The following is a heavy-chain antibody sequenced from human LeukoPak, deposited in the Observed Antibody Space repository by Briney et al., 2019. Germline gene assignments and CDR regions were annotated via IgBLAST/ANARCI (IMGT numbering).Heavy chain of an antibody. V-gene: IGHV3-23*01. CDR3: AKGRGDRGGQKSDKYYFDY. D-gene: IGHD3-10*01. J-gene: IGHJ4*02. Sequence: GGSLRLSCAASGFTFSSYAMSWVRQAPGKGLEWVSAISGSGGSTYYADSVKGRFTISRDNSKNTLYLQMNSLRAEDTAVYYCAKGRGDRGGQKSDKYYFDYWGQGTLVTVSS. CDR1: GFTFSSYA. CDR2: ISGSGGST.